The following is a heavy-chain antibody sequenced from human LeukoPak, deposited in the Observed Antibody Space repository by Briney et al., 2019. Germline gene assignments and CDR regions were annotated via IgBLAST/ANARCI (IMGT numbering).Heavy chain of an antibody. CDR2: INHSGST. J-gene: IGHJ4*02. Sequence: SETLSLTCTVSGGSISSYYWSWIRQPPGKGLEWIGEINHSGSTNYNPSLKSRVTISVDTSKNQFSLKLSSVTAADTAVYYCARRPTRPDRRARYYDSRGGNYWRQGTLVTAS. D-gene: IGHD3-22*01. CDR3: ARRPTRPDRRARYYDSRGGNY. CDR1: GGSISSYY. V-gene: IGHV4-59*12.